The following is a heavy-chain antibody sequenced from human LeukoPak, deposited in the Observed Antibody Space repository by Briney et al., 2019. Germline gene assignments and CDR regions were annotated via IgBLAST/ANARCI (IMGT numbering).Heavy chain of an antibody. V-gene: IGHV3-15*01. CDR2: IKSKNDGGTT. D-gene: IGHD2-21*01. Sequence: PGGSLRLSCAASGFTFSSAWMGWVRQAPGKGLEWVGRIKSKNDGGTTDYAAPVEGRFTISRDDSRNTLYLQMNSLKTEDTAMYYCTTDSLVMNYWGQGTLVTVSS. CDR3: TTDSLVMNY. CDR1: GFTFSSAW. J-gene: IGHJ4*02.